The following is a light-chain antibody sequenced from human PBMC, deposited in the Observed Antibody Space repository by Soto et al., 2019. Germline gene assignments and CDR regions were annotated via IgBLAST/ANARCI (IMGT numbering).Light chain of an antibody. J-gene: IGKJ4*01. CDR2: KAS. V-gene: IGKV1-5*03. Sequence: DIQMTQSPSTLSASVGDRVTITCRASQSISSWLAWYQQKPGKAPNLLIYKASSLESGVPSRFSGSGSGTEFTLTISSLQPDDFATEYGQQYNSYPLTFGGGTKVEIK. CDR1: QSISSW. CDR3: QQYNSYPLT.